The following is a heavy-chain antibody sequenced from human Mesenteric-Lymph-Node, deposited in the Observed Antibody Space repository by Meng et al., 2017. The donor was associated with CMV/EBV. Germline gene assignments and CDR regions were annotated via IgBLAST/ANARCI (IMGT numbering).Heavy chain of an antibody. CDR2: ISSSGSTI. Sequence: GESLKISCAASGFTFSDYYMSWIRQAPGKGLEWVSYISSSGSTIYYADSVKGRFTISRDNAKNSLYLQMNSLRAEDTAVYYCARDLESEQRDYGLDVWGQGTTVTVSS. CDR1: GFTFSDYY. J-gene: IGHJ6*02. CDR3: ARDLESEQRDYGLDV. V-gene: IGHV3-11*04. D-gene: IGHD4/OR15-4a*01.